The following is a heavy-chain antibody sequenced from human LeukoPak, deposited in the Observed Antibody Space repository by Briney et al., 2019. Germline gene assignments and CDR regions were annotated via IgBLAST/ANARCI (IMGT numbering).Heavy chain of an antibody. CDR1: GYTLTELS. D-gene: IGHD2-2*01. J-gene: IGHJ4*02. V-gene: IGHV1-24*01. CDR2: FDPEDGET. CDR3: ATGYGGCSSTSCFLLFDY. Sequence: ASVKVSSKVSGYTLTELSMHWVRQAPGKGLEWMGGFDPEDGETIYAQKFQGRVTMTEDTSTDTAYMELSSLRSEDTAVYYCATGYGGCSSTSCFLLFDYWGQGTLVTVSS.